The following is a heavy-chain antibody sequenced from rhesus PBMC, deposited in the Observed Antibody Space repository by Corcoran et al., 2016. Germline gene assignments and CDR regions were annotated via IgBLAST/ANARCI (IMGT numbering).Heavy chain of an antibody. D-gene: IGHD4-23*01. CDR1: GFTFSRYG. CDR3: AKDGSNYGPALDV. CDR2: INSGRGKT. Sequence: EAQLVETGGGLVQPGGSLRLSCAASGFTFSRYGMQWVRQAPGKGLEWIAGINSGRGKTAKADAVKCRLTISSDNSKTTLSIQMNSLGAEDTAVYSCAKDGSNYGPALDVWGRVVLVTVSS. J-gene: IGHJ5-2*02. V-gene: IGHV3S5*01.